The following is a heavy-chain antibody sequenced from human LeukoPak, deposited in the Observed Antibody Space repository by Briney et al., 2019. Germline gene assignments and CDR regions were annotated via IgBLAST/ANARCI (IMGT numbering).Heavy chain of an antibody. CDR3: VRGSGWSNRAFDI. CDR1: GFTVSSNY. V-gene: IGHV3-21*01. Sequence: GGSLRLSCAASGFTVSSNYMNWVRQAPGKGLEWVSSISSSSSYIYYADSVKGRFTISRDNAKNSLYLQMNSLRAEDTAVYYCVRGSGWSNRAFDIWGQGTMVTVSS. CDR2: ISSSSSYI. D-gene: IGHD6-19*01. J-gene: IGHJ3*02.